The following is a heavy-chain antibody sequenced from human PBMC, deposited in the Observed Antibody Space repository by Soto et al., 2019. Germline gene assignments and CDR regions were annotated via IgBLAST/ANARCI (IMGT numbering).Heavy chain of an antibody. D-gene: IGHD3-10*01. J-gene: IGHJ5*01. CDR3: AREDYGSGSLDS. V-gene: IGHV1-8*01. Sequence: QVQLVQSGAEVKKPGASVKVSCKASGYTFTRYDINWVRQATGQGLEWMGWMNPNSGNTGYAQKFQGRVTMTRNTSISTAYMELSSLRSEATAVYYCAREDYGSGSLDSWGQGTLVTVSS. CDR1: GYTFTRYD. CDR2: MNPNSGNT.